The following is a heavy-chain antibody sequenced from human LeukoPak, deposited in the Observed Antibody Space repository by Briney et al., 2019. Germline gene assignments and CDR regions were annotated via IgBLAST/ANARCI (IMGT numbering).Heavy chain of an antibody. D-gene: IGHD3-10*01. J-gene: IGHJ6*03. CDR2: IYYSGST. CDR3: ARAAGFTMVDYYYYMDV. Sequence: SETLSLTCTVSGGSISSYYWSWIRQPPGKGLEWIGYIYYSGSTNYNPSLKSRVTISVDTSKNQFSLKLSSVTAADTAVYYCARAAGFTMVDYYYYMDVWGKGTTVTISS. CDR1: GGSISSYY. V-gene: IGHV4-59*01.